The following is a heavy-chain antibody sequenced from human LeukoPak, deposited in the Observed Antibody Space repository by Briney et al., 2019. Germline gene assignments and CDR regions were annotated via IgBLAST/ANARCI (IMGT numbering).Heavy chain of an antibody. V-gene: IGHV3-23*01. J-gene: IGHJ4*02. D-gene: IGHD3-10*01. CDR3: VRSLFGGSGSYFIDF. CDR2: INNGGVTT. CDR1: GFTFSNYA. Sequence: GGSLRLSCPASGFTFSNYAMSWVRQAPGKGLEWVSFINNGGVTTDYADSVRGRFTISRDNSKNTLYLQMNSLRAEDTAVYYCVRSLFGGSGSYFIDFWGQGTLVTVSS.